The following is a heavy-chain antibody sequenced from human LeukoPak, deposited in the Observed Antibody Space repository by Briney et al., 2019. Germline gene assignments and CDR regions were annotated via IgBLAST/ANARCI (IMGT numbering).Heavy chain of an antibody. J-gene: IGHJ6*03. D-gene: IGHD3-16*02. CDR1: GGTFSSYA. Sequence: SVKVSCKASGGTFSSYAISWVRQAPGQGLEWMGGIIPIFGTANYAQKFQGRVTITTDESTSTAYMELSSLRSEDTAVYYCARYRGVRRSIDYYYYYYMDVWGKGTTVTVSS. CDR2: IIPIFGTA. CDR3: ARYRGVRRSIDYYYYYYMDV. V-gene: IGHV1-69*05.